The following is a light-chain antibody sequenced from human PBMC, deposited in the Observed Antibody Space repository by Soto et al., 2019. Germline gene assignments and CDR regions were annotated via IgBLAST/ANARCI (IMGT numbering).Light chain of an antibody. CDR1: QSITTY. CDR2: AAS. Sequence: DIQMTQSPSSLSASVGDRVTITCRARQSITTYLNWYQHKPGKAPKLLICAASSLPSGVPSRFSGSGSGTEFTLTISSLQPEDSATYYCQQGSSTPFTFGPGPKVDIK. CDR3: QQGSSTPFT. V-gene: IGKV1-39*01. J-gene: IGKJ3*01.